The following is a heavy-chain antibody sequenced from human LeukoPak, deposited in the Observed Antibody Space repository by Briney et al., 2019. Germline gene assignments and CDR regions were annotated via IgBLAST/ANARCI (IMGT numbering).Heavy chain of an antibody. CDR3: ARGVPSDY. Sequence: SETLSLTCAVYGGSFSGYYWSWIRQPPGKGLEWIGEINHSGSTNYNPSLKNRVTISVDTSKNQFSLKLSSVAAADTAVYYCARGVPSDYWGQGTLVTVSS. V-gene: IGHV4-34*01. CDR1: GGSFSGYY. D-gene: IGHD6-6*01. CDR2: INHSGST. J-gene: IGHJ4*02.